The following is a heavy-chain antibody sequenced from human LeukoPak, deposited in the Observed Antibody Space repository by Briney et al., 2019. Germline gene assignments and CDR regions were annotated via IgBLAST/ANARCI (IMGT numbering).Heavy chain of an antibody. CDR3: ARDGTTVPFDY. V-gene: IGHV4-39*07. CDR2: IYYSGST. D-gene: IGHD4-17*01. CDR1: GGSISSSSYY. J-gene: IGHJ4*02. Sequence: SETLSLTCTVSGGSISSSSYYWGWIRQPPGKGLEWIGGIYYSGSTYYNPSLKSRVTISVDTSKNQFSLKLSSVTAADTAVYYCARDGTTVPFDYWGQGTLVTVSS.